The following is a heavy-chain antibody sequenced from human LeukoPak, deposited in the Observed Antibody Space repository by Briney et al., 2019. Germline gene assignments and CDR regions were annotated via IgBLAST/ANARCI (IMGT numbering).Heavy chain of an antibody. V-gene: IGHV1-2*02. CDR2: INPNSGGT. CDR3: ARSPYSSGCPNY. Sequence: GASVKVSCKASGYTFIGHYMHWVRQAPGQGLEWMGWINPNSGGTKYAQKFQGRVTMTGDTSISTAYMELSSLRSDDTAVYYCARSPYSSGCPNYWGQGTLVTVSS. J-gene: IGHJ4*02. CDR1: GYTFIGHY. D-gene: IGHD6-19*01.